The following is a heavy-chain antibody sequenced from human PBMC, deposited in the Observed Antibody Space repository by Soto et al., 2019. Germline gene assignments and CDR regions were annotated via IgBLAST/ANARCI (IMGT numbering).Heavy chain of an antibody. CDR3: ARSHSDYDILTGYLSGGMDV. Sequence: GGSRRLSCSASEFTFSSYGMHWVRQAPGKGLEGVAVIWYDGSNKYYAVSVKGRFTISRDNSKNTLYLQMNSLRAEDTAVYYCARSHSDYDILTGYLSGGMDVWGQGTTVTVSS. CDR1: EFTFSSYG. J-gene: IGHJ6*02. D-gene: IGHD3-9*01. CDR2: IWYDGSNK. V-gene: IGHV3-33*01.